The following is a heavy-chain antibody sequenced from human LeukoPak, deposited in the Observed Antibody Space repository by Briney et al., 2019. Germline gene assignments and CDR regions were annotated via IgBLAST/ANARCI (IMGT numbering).Heavy chain of an antibody. CDR1: GGSISSGGYS. J-gene: IGHJ5*02. CDR3: ARTITMVRGERWFDP. CDR2: IYHSGST. D-gene: IGHD3-10*01. Sequence: SQTLSLTCAVSGGSISSGGYSWSWIRQPPGKGLEWIGYIYHSGSTYYNPSLKSRVTISVDRSKNQFSLKLSSVAAADTAVYYCARTITMVRGERWFDPWGQGTLVTVSS. V-gene: IGHV4-30-2*01.